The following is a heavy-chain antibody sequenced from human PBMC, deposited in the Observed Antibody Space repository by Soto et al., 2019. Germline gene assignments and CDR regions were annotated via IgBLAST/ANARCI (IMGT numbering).Heavy chain of an antibody. CDR3: AREYCSSTSCYAGYIDY. V-gene: IGHV4-31*03. D-gene: IGHD2-2*01. Sequence: SETLSLTCTVSGGSISSGGYYWSWIRQHPGKGLEWIGYIYYSGSTYYNPSLKSRVTISVDTSKNQFSLKLSSVTAADTAVYYCAREYCSSTSCYAGYIDYWGQGTLVTVSS. CDR2: IYYSGST. CDR1: GGSISSGGYY. J-gene: IGHJ4*02.